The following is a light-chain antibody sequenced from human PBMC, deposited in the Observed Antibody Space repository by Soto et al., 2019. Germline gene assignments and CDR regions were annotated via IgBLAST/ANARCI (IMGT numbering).Light chain of an antibody. CDR1: QSVSSY. J-gene: IGKJ5*01. Sequence: EIVLTQSPATLSLSPGERATLSCRASQSVSSYLAWYQQKPGQAPRLLIYEASNRDTGIPARFSGSGSGTDSTLTISSLEPEDSAVYYCQQRINWSTFGQGTRLEIK. V-gene: IGKV3-11*01. CDR3: QQRINWST. CDR2: EAS.